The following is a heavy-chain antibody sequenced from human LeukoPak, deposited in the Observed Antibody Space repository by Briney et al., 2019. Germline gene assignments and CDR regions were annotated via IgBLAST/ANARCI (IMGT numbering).Heavy chain of an antibody. Sequence: GGSLRLSCAASAFTFSTYSMSWVRQAPGKGLEWVSYISSSGSTIYYADSVKGRFTISRDNAKNSLYLQMNSLRAEDTAVYYCARVDGGYCSGGSCLRIYYYYGMDVWGQGTTVTVSS. CDR3: ARVDGGYCSGGSCLRIYYYYGMDV. CDR2: ISSSGSTI. V-gene: IGHV3-11*01. CDR1: AFTFSTYS. J-gene: IGHJ6*02. D-gene: IGHD2-15*01.